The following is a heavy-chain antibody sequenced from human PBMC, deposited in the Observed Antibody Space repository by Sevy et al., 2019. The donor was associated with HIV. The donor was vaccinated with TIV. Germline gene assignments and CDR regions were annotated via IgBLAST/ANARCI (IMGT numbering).Heavy chain of an antibody. V-gene: IGHV3-15*01. CDR3: ATAPGYYDSAPFDY. CDR2: IKSKIDGETT. J-gene: IGHJ4*02. D-gene: IGHD3-22*01. CDR1: GFTFNNAW. Sequence: GGSLRLSCAVSGFTFNNAWMNWVRQAPGTGLQWVGLIKSKIDGETTDYAAPVKGRFTNTRDDSKNTLFLQMNSLKIEDTAVYYCATAPGYYDSAPFDYWGPGTLVTVSS.